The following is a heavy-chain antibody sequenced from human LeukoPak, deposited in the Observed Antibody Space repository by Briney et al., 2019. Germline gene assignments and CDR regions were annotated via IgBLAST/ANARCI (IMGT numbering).Heavy chain of an antibody. D-gene: IGHD4-23*01. CDR3: ARDMSTRVTPISYAFDV. V-gene: IGHV1-46*01. CDR2: INPNGDLT. CDR1: ENTFTNYY. J-gene: IGHJ3*01. Sequence: ASVKVSCKASENTFTNYYMHWVRQAPGQGLEWLGIINPNGDLTNYAQTFQGRVTMTRDTSTTTLYMELSSRRSEDTAVYYCARDMSTRVTPISYAFDVWGQGTMVTVSS.